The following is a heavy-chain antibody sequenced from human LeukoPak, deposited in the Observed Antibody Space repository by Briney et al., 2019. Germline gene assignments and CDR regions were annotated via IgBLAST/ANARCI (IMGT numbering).Heavy chain of an antibody. Sequence: KTSETLSLTCAVSGGSISSGGYSWSWIRQPPGKGLEWIGYIYHSGSTYYNPSLKSRVTISVDTSKNQFSLKLSSVTAADTDVYYCARGDDYYDSSGYFDYWGQGTLVTVSS. CDR1: GGSISSGGYS. V-gene: IGHV4-30-2*01. J-gene: IGHJ4*02. CDR3: ARGDDYYDSSGYFDY. CDR2: IYHSGST. D-gene: IGHD3-22*01.